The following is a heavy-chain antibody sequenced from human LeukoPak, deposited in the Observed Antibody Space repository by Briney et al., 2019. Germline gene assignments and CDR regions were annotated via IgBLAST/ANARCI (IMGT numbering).Heavy chain of an antibody. D-gene: IGHD4-23*01. J-gene: IGHJ4*02. CDR2: ISWNSGSI. V-gene: IGHV3-9*01. CDR3: AKGKARYGGKMSVAY. Sequence: GRSLRLSCAASVFTFDDYAMHWVRQAPGKGLEGVSGISWNSGSIGYADSVQGRFTISRDNAKNSLYLQMNSLRAEDTALYYCAKGKARYGGKMSVAYWGQGPLVTVSS. CDR1: VFTFDDYA.